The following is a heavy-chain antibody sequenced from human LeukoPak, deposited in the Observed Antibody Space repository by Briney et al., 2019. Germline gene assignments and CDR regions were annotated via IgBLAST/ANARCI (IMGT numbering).Heavy chain of an antibody. CDR3: TSCLMGVAGTDLDY. CDR2: MSPKSGET. V-gene: IGHV1-2*02. J-gene: IGHJ4*02. D-gene: IGHD6-19*01. Sequence: ASVKVSCKTSGYTFTGHYMHWVRQAPGQGLEWMGWMSPKSGETKYAQKFQGRVTMTRDTSINTAYMELGRLTSDDTAVYYCTSCLMGVAGTDLDYWGQGTLVTVSS. CDR1: GYTFTGHY.